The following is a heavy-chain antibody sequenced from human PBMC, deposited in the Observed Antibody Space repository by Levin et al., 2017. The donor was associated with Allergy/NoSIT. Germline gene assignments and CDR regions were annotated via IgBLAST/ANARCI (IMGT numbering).Heavy chain of an antibody. CDR1: GYTFTSYG. V-gene: IGHV1-18*01. Sequence: GESLKISCKASGYTFTSYGISWVRQAPGQGLEWMGWISAYNGNTNYAQKLQGRVTMTTDTSTSTAYMELRSLRSDDTAVYYCARDSSSWLDAFDIWGQGTMVTVSS. J-gene: IGHJ3*02. CDR3: ARDSSSWLDAFDI. D-gene: IGHD6-13*01. CDR2: ISAYNGNT.